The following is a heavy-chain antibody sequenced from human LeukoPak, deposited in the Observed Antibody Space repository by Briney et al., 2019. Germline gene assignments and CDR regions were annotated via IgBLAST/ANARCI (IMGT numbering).Heavy chain of an antibody. CDR3: ASNLPEAYYYYGMDV. Sequence: SVKVSCTASGGTFSSYAISWVRQAPGQGLEWMGRIIPILGIANYAQKFQGRVTITADKSTSTAYMELSSLRSEDTAVYYCASNLPEAYYYYGMDVWGQGTTVTVSS. CDR2: IIPILGIA. CDR1: GGTFSSYA. J-gene: IGHJ6*02. V-gene: IGHV1-69*04.